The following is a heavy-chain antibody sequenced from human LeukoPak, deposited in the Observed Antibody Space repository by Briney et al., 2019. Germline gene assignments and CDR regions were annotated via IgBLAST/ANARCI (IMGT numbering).Heavy chain of an antibody. V-gene: IGHV3-23*01. CDR3: TKRVKYGGTWDHFAD. CDR1: GFTFDNYR. D-gene: IGHD1-26*01. J-gene: IGHJ4*02. Sequence: TGGSLRLSCAASGFTFDNYRMSWVRQAPGKGLEWVSTVNADGGNTYYADSVKGRFTISRDNSKSTLILQMNSLRVEDTALYYYTKRVKYGGTWDHFADWGQGTLVTVSS. CDR2: VNADGGNT.